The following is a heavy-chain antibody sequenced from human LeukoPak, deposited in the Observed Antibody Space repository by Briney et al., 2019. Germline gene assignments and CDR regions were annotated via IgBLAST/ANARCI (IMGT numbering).Heavy chain of an antibody. Sequence: GGSLRLSCAASGFTFSSYSMNWVRQAPGKGLEWVSYISSSSSTIYYADSVKGRFTISRDNAKNSLYLQMNSLRAEDTAVYYSARGVIYYYYMDVWGKGTTVTVSS. CDR1: GFTFSSYS. CDR2: ISSSSSTI. CDR3: ARGVIYYYYMDV. J-gene: IGHJ6*03. V-gene: IGHV3-48*01. D-gene: IGHD3-10*01.